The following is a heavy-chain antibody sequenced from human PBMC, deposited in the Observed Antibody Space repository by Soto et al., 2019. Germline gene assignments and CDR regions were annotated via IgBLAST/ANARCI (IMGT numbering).Heavy chain of an antibody. Sequence: QGQLVQSGPEVKKPGASVKVSCKASGYTFTRYGISWVRQAPGQGLEWMGWISGYNGDTNYAQKVQGRVNMTIDTSTSTAYMELRSLTSDDTAIYYCAKNGQLPYCYYGMDVWGQGTTVTVSS. J-gene: IGHJ6*02. CDR2: ISGYNGDT. CDR3: AKNGQLPYCYYGMDV. D-gene: IGHD1-1*01. V-gene: IGHV1-18*01. CDR1: GYTFTRYG.